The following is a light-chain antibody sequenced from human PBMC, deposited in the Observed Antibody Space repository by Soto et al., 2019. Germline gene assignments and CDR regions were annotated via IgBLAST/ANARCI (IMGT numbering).Light chain of an antibody. CDR1: SSDVGGHDY. J-gene: IGLJ2*01. CDR2: EVR. V-gene: IGLV2-14*01. CDR3: SSYSSSTTPL. Sequence: QSALTQPASVSGSPGQSITISCTGTSSDVGGHDYVSWYQQHPGKAPKLIIYEVRNRPSGVSNRFSGSKSGNTASLTISGLQAEDEADYYCSSYSSSTTPLFGGGTKLNVL.